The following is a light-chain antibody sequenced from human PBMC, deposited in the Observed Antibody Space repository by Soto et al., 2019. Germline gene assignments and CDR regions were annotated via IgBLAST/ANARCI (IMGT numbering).Light chain of an antibody. J-gene: IGKJ1*01. CDR2: DAS. CDR1: QSVSNDY. V-gene: IGKV3-20*01. Sequence: EMVLTQSPGTLSLSPGDRATLSCRASQSVSNDYVAWVQQKPGQAPRLLIYDASSRATGIPDRFSGSGSGTDFTLTISRLEPEDFAVYYCQQYGSSPTTFGQGTKVDIK. CDR3: QQYGSSPTT.